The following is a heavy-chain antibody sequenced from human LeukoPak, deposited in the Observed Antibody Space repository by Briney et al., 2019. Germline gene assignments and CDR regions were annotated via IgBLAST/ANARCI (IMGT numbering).Heavy chain of an antibody. V-gene: IGHV3-23*01. Sequence: GGTLRLSCAASGFTFSSYDMSWVRQAPGKGLEWVSGISGSGSTTKYADSVKGRFTISRDNSKNTVYLQMNSLRAEDTAVYYCARGPMVRGVIIRRSKSGYFDYWGQGTLVTVSS. D-gene: IGHD3-10*01. J-gene: IGHJ4*02. CDR1: GFTFSSYD. CDR3: ARGPMVRGVIIRRSKSGYFDY. CDR2: ISGSGSTT.